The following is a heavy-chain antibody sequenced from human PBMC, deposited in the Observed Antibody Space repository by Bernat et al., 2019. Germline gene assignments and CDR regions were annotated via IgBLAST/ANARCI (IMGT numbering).Heavy chain of an antibody. CDR2: INPNSGGT. CDR1: GYTFTGYY. J-gene: IGHJ6*02. V-gene: IGHV1-2*04. Sequence: QVQLVQSGAEVKKPGASVKVSCKASGYTFTGYYMHWVRQAPGQGLEWMGWINPNSGGTNYAQKFQGWVTMTRDTSISTAYMELSRLRSDDTAVYYCARDSRPRDGYKRNYYYGMDVWDQGTTVTVSS. CDR3: ARDSRPRDGYKRNYYYGMDV. D-gene: IGHD5-12*01.